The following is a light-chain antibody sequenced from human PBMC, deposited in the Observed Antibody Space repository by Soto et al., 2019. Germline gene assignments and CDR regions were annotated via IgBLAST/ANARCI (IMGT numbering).Light chain of an antibody. V-gene: IGKV3-15*01. CDR3: QQYHDWPPLT. CDR1: QTISSN. CDR2: SAS. Sequence: MTQSPAIVSVSPGERVTLSCRASQTISSNLAWYQLKPGQPPRLLFYSASARAPGTSARFSCTGSGTEFTLTISSLQSEDVAIYYCQQYHDWPPLTFGGGTKVQIK. J-gene: IGKJ4*01.